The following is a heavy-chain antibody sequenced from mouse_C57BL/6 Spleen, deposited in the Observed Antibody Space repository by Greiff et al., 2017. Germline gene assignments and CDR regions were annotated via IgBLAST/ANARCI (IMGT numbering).Heavy chain of an antibody. V-gene: IGHV5-4*01. CDR2: ISDGGSYT. CDR3: ERDPANRYAMDD. J-gene: IGHJ4*01. Sequence: EVKVVESGGGLVKPGGSLKLSCAASGFTFSSYAMSWVRQTPEKRLEWVATISDGGSYTYYPDNVKGRFTISRDNAKNNLYLQMSHLKSEDTAMYYCERDPANRYAMDDWGQGTSVTVSS. CDR1: GFTFSSYA. D-gene: IGHD3-3*01.